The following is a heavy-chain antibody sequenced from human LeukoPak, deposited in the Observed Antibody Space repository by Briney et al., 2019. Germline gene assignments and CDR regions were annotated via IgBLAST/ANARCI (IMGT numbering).Heavy chain of an antibody. D-gene: IGHD6-13*01. CDR3: AKKFPGTVAAGPDH. CDR1: GFTFSTFG. V-gene: IGHV3-30*18. J-gene: IGHJ4*02. Sequence: GGSLRLSCAASGFTFSTFGMHWVRQAPGKGLEWVAVISYDGSNKYYGDSVKGRFTISRDNSKNTLYLQMNSLRAEDTAVYYCAKKFPGTVAAGPDHWGQGTLVTVSP. CDR2: ISYDGSNK.